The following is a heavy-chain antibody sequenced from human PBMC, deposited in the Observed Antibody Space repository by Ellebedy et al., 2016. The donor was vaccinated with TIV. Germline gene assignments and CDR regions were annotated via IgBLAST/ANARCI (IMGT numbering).Heavy chain of an antibody. Sequence: AASVKVSCKTSGYTFTSYGISWVRQAPGQGLEWMGWNSANNGDTNYAQKFQGRVTMTTDTSTTTVYMELRSLRSGDTAVYYCARDSNSGWNLDYWGQGTLVTVSS. V-gene: IGHV1-18*04. CDR2: NSANNGDT. CDR1: GYTFTSYG. J-gene: IGHJ4*02. D-gene: IGHD6-19*01. CDR3: ARDSNSGWNLDY.